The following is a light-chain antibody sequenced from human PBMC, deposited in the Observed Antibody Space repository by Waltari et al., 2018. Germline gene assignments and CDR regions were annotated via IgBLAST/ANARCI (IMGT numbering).Light chain of an antibody. V-gene: IGKV1-5*03. CDR3: QRYSTYPPT. Sequence: DIQMTQSPSTLSAYVGDRITITCRASQSINTWLAWYQQKPGKAPKLLISKASSLESEVPSRFSGSGFGTEFTLTISSLQPDDSATFYCQRYSTYPPTVGGGTKVEIK. CDR1: QSINTW. CDR2: KAS. J-gene: IGKJ4*01.